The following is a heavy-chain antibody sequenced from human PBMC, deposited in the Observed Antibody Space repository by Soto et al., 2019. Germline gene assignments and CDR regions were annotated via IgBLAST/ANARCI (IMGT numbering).Heavy chain of an antibody. D-gene: IGHD2-2*01. CDR1: GYTFTSYG. CDR3: ARLYCISTSCYLSMDV. Sequence: QVQLVQSGAEVKKPGASVKVSCKASGYTFTSYGISWVRQAPGQGLEWMGWISAYNGNTNYAQKLQGRVTMTTDTXTXXAYMELRSLRSDDTAVYYCARLYCISTSCYLSMDVGGQGTTVTVSS. CDR2: ISAYNGNT. J-gene: IGHJ6*02. V-gene: IGHV1-18*01.